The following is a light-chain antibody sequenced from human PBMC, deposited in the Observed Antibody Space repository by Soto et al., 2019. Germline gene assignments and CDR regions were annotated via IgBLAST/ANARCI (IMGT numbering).Light chain of an antibody. CDR2: KTS. V-gene: IGKV2-24*01. CDR3: MQASQFPHT. CDR1: QSLLDSDGDTY. Sequence: DIVMTQTPLSSPVTLGQPASISCRSSQSLLDSDGDTYLSWLQQRPGQPPRLLIYKTSSRISGVPDRFSGSGAGTDFILKISRVEVEDVGVYYCMQASQFPHTFGQGTKLEI. J-gene: IGKJ2*01.